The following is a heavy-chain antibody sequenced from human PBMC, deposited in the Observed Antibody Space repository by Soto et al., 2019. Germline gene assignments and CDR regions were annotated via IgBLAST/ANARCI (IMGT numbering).Heavy chain of an antibody. V-gene: IGHV4-4*07. CDR1: DDFISSYY. J-gene: IGHJ4*02. CDR3: ARSRIQLWLPLFDY. D-gene: IGHD5-18*01. Sequence: LSLTCTVSDDFISSYYWNWIRQPAGKGLEWIGRVSTNGATNYNPSLESRVTMSVDTSKNQFSLKLTSVTAADTAVYYCARSRIQLWLPLFDYWGQGTLVTV. CDR2: VSTNGAT.